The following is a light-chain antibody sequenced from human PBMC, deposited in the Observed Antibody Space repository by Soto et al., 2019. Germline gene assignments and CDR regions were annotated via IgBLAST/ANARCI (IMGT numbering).Light chain of an antibody. CDR1: QSVSSY. V-gene: IGKV3-11*01. Sequence: EIVLTQSPATLSLSPWERATLSCRASQSVSSYLAWYQQKPGQAPRLLIYDASNRATGIPARFSGSGSGTEFTLTISSLETEDYAIYYCQQRSNWPPGWTFGQGTKVDIK. J-gene: IGKJ1*01. CDR3: QQRSNWPPGWT. CDR2: DAS.